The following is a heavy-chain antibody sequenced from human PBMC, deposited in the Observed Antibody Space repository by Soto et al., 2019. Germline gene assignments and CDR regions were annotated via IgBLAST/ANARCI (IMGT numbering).Heavy chain of an antibody. D-gene: IGHD5-12*01. V-gene: IGHV1-69*14. J-gene: IGHJ4*02. CDR1: GATFSSYA. CDR3: VRVVAIPGYPDN. CDR2: IVPTVDTS. Sequence: QVQLVQSGAEVRQPASSVKVSCKTSGATFSSYAITWVRQAPGQGLEWMGGIVPTVDTSTYAQKFQGRVTITAHKFSNTVYMELSILKSDDTAVYYCVRVVAIPGYPDNWGQGTLVTVSS.